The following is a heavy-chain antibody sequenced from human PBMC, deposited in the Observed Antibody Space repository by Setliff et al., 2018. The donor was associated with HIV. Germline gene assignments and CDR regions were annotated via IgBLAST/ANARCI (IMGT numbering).Heavy chain of an antibody. CDR1: GFTVSNNY. D-gene: IGHD6-19*01. V-gene: IGHV3-7*03. CDR3: RSYQYSSAWASDY. CDR2: IKQDGTET. Sequence: GESLKISCEVSGFTVSNNYMTWVRQAPGKGLEWVANIKQDGTETYYVDSVTGRFTISRDNAKNSLYLQMNSLRADDTAVYYCRSYQYSSAWASDYWGQGTLVTVSS. J-gene: IGHJ4*02.